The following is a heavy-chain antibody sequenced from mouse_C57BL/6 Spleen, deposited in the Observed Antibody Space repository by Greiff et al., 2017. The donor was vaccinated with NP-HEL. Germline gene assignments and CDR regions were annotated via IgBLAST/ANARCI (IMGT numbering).Heavy chain of an antibody. D-gene: IGHD2-4*01. Sequence: EVHLVESGGGLVKPGGSLKLSCAASGFTFSDYGMHWVRQAPEKGLEWVAYISSGSSTIYYVDTVKGRFTISRDNAKNTLFLQMTSLRSEDTAMYYCARKDYYDAMDYWGQGTSVTVSS. CDR2: ISSGSSTI. V-gene: IGHV5-17*01. CDR1: GFTFSDYG. CDR3: ARKDYYDAMDY. J-gene: IGHJ4*01.